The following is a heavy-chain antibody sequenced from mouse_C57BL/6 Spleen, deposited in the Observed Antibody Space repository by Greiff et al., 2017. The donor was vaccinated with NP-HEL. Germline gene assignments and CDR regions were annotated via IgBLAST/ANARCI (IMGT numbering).Heavy chain of an antibody. CDR2: ISDGGSYT. D-gene: IGHD2-3*01. J-gene: IGHJ1*03. CDR1: GFTFSSYA. V-gene: IGHV5-4*03. CDR3: ARGDGYYWYFDV. Sequence: EVKVVESGGGLVKPGGSLKLSCAASGFTFSSYAMSWVRQTPEKRLEWVATISDGGSYTYYPDNVKGRFTISRDNAKNNLYLQMSHLKSEDTAMYYCARGDGYYWYFDVWGTGTTVTVSS.